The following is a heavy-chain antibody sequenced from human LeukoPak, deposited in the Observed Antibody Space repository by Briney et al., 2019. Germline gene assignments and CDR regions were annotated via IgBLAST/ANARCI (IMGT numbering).Heavy chain of an antibody. D-gene: IGHD1-26*01. J-gene: IGHJ4*02. Sequence: GGSLRLSCAASGFTVSSNYMSWVRQAAGKGQEWVSVIYTGGSTYYADSVKGRFTISRDNSKNTLYLQMNSLRAEDTAVYYCARDEGSYYGYWGQGTLVTVSS. CDR1: GFTVSSNY. CDR2: IYTGGST. CDR3: ARDEGSYYGY. V-gene: IGHV3-53*01.